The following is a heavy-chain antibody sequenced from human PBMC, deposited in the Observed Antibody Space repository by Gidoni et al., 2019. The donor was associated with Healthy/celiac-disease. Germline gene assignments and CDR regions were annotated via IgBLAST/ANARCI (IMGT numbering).Heavy chain of an antibody. CDR3: AIDLGVPGAFDI. Sequence: QVQLVESGGVVVQPGRSLRLSCAASGFTFSSYGMPWVRQAPGKGLEWVAVIWYDGSNKYYADAVKGRFTISRDNSKNTLYLQMNSLRAEDTAVYYCAIDLGVPGAFDIWGQGIMVTVSS. CDR2: IWYDGSNK. J-gene: IGHJ3*02. CDR1: GFTFSSYG. D-gene: IGHD3-10*01. V-gene: IGHV3-33*01.